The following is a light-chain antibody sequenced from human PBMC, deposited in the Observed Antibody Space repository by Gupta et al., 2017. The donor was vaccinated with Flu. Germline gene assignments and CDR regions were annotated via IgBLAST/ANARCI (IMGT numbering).Light chain of an antibody. Sequence: SYVLTQPPSVSVAPGRPARITCGGNNIGSKSVHWYQQKPGQAPVLVVYDDSDRPSGIPGRFSGSNSGNTATLTISRVEAGDEADYYCQVWDSSSDIGVFGGGTKLTVL. J-gene: IGLJ3*02. CDR2: DDS. CDR3: QVWDSSSDIGV. CDR1: NIGSKS. V-gene: IGLV3-21*03.